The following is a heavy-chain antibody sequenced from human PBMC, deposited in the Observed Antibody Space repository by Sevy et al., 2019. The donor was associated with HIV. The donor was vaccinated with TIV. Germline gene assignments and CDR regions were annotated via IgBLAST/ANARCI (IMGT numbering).Heavy chain of an antibody. CDR1: GYTFTSYG. Sequence: ASVKVSCKASGYTFTSYGISWVRQAPGQGLEWMGWISAYNGNTNYAQKLQGRVTMTTDTSTSTAYMELRSLRSDDTAVDYCARARIAVAVLGAFDIWGQGTMVTVSS. J-gene: IGHJ3*02. V-gene: IGHV1-18*04. CDR2: ISAYNGNT. CDR3: ARARIAVAVLGAFDI. D-gene: IGHD6-19*01.